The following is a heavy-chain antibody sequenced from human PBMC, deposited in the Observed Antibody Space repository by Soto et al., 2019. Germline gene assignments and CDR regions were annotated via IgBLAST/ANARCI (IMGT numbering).Heavy chain of an antibody. J-gene: IGHJ5*02. CDR2: INAGNGNT. CDR1: GYTFTSYA. Sequence: GASVKVSCKASGYTFTSYAMHWVRQAPGQRLEWMGWINAGNGNTKYSQKFQGRVTITRDTSASTAYMELSSLRSEDTAVYYCARDASTTYYDFWSGYYTGIDWFDPWGQGTLVTVSS. D-gene: IGHD3-3*01. V-gene: IGHV1-3*01. CDR3: ARDASTTYYDFWSGYYTGIDWFDP.